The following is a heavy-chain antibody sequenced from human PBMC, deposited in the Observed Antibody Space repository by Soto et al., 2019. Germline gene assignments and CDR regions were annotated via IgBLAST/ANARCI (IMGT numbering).Heavy chain of an antibody. D-gene: IGHD1-26*01. CDR3: ARPSRSGSYVDYPFDI. CDR2: IIPIFGTA. V-gene: IGHV1-69*01. J-gene: IGHJ3*02. Sequence: QVQLVQSGAEVKKPGSSVKVSCKASGGTFSSYAISWVRQAPGQGLEWMGGIIPIFGTAYYAQKFQGRVTITADESTSTAYMELSSLRSEDTAVYYCARPSRSGSYVDYPFDIWGQGTMVTVSS. CDR1: GGTFSSYA.